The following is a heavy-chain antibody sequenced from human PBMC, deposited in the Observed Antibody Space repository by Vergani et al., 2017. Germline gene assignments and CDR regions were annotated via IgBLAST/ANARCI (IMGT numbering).Heavy chain of an antibody. CDR2: ISGSGGST. CDR1: GFTFSSYA. D-gene: IGHD2/OR15-2a*01. Sequence: EVQLLESGGGLVQPGGSLRLSCAASGFTFSSYAMSWVRQATGKGLEWVSAISGSGGSTYYADSVKGRFTISRDNSQNTLYLQMNSLRAEDTAVYYCAKGVVHSFGFDYWGQGTLVTVSS. J-gene: IGHJ4*02. CDR3: AKGVVHSFGFDY. V-gene: IGHV3-23*01.